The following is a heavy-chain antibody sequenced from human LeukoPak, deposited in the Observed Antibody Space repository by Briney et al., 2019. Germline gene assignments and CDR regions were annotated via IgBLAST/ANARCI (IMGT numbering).Heavy chain of an antibody. CDR1: GFTVRSNY. CDR3: ARNYYDSSGYYYQFDY. V-gene: IGHV3-66*01. CDR2: IYSGGVT. Sequence: PGGSLRLSCAAFGFTVRSNYMSWVRQAPGKGLEWVSVIYSGGVTYYADSVRGRFTISRDISKNTLYLQMNSLRAEDTAVYYCARNYYDSSGYYYQFDYWGQGTLVTVSS. D-gene: IGHD3-22*01. J-gene: IGHJ4*02.